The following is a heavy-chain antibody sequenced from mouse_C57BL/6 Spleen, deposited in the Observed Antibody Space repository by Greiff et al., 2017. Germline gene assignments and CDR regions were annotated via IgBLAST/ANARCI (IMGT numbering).Heavy chain of an antibody. V-gene: IGHV10-1*01. CDR3: VRGIYYYGSSGDYYAMDY. CDR2: LRSKSNNYAT. CDR1: GFSFNTYA. Sequence: EVQLVESGGGLVQPKGSLKLSCAASGFSFNTYAMNWVRQAPGQGLEWVARLRSKSNNYATYYAFSVKDSFTISRDDSESMLYLKMNNLKTEDKAMYYCVRGIYYYGSSGDYYAMDYWGQGTSVTVSS. D-gene: IGHD1-1*01. J-gene: IGHJ4*01.